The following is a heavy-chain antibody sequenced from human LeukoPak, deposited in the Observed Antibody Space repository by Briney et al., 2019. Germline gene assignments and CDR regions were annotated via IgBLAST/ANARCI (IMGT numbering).Heavy chain of an antibody. CDR2: ISSSGSTI. J-gene: IGHJ3*02. Sequence: GGSLRLSCAASGFTFSDYYMSWIRQAPGKGLEWVSYISSSGSTIYYADSVKGRFTISRDNAKNSLYLQMNSLRAEDTAVYYCARDDGPSQPFTMIVVDAFDIWGQGTMVTVSS. V-gene: IGHV3-11*04. CDR3: ARDDGPSQPFTMIVVDAFDI. CDR1: GFTFSDYY. D-gene: IGHD3-22*01.